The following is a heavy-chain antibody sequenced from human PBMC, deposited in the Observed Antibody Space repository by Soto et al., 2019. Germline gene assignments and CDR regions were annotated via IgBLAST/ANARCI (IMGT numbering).Heavy chain of an antibody. CDR2: INAGNGNT. CDR1: GYGFTLFN. D-gene: IGHD3-22*01. V-gene: IGHV1-3*01. Sequence: GASVKVACKASGYGFTLFNIHWGRQDPGQRLEWMGWINAGNGNTKYSQKFQGRVTFTRDTSANTAYMELSSLISEDTAVYYCARPKDYDDCLDLWGQGTTVTSP. J-gene: IGHJ6*02. CDR3: ARPKDYDDCLDL.